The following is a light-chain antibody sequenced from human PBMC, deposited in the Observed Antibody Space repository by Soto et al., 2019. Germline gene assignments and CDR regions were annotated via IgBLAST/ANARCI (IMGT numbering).Light chain of an antibody. Sequence: EIVMTQSPATLSVSLGERATLSCRASQSVSSNLAWYQQKPGQAPRLLIYGASTRATGIPVRFSGSGSGTEFTLTISSLQSEDFAVYYCQHYNNWPPLYTFGQGTKLEIK. J-gene: IGKJ2*01. CDR1: QSVSSN. CDR3: QHYNNWPPLYT. V-gene: IGKV3-15*01. CDR2: GAS.